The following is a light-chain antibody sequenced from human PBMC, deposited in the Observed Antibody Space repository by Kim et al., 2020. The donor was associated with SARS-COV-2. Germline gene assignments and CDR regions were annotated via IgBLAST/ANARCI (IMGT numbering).Light chain of an antibody. V-gene: IGKV3-15*01. CDR2: GAS. Sequence: IVMTQSPATLSVSPGERATLSCRASQSVSSSLAWFQQKPGQAPRLLIFGASTRASGVPARFSGSGSGTEFTLTISSLESEDLAVYYCQQYNNWYTFGQETKLEIK. J-gene: IGKJ2*01. CDR3: QQYNNWYT. CDR1: QSVSSS.